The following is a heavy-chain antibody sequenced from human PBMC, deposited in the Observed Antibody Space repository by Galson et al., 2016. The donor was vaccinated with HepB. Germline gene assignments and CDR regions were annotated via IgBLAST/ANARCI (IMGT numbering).Heavy chain of an antibody. D-gene: IGHD3-9*01. V-gene: IGHV3-21*01. CDR1: GFTFSPYT. Sequence: SLRLSCAASGFTFSPYTMNWVRQAPGKGLEWVSSISSSSSYIYYADSVKGRFTISRDNAKNSLYLQMNSLRAEDTAVYYCARVPSYYDILTGYYYFDYWGQGTLVTVSS. CDR2: ISSSSSYI. CDR3: ARVPSYYDILTGYYYFDY. J-gene: IGHJ4*02.